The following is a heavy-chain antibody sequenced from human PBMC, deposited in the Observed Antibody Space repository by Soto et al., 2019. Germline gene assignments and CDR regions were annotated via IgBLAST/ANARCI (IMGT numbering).Heavy chain of an antibody. V-gene: IGHV3-23*01. CDR1: GFSFSSYS. J-gene: IGHJ3*02. CDR2: MSATGGST. D-gene: IGHD5-18*01. Sequence: EVQLLESGGDLIQTGVSLRLSCAASGFSFSSYSMSWVRQAPGKGLEWVSGMSATGGSTYYADSVKGRFIISRDKSRKTLYMQMNSLRADDTAVYYCAKSWGDTWQESAFDIWGLGTMVTVSS. CDR3: AKSWGDTWQESAFDI.